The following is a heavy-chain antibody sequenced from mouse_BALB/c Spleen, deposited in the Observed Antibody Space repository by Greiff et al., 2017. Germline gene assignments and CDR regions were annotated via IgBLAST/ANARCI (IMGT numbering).Heavy chain of an antibody. J-gene: IGHJ4*01. V-gene: IGHV5-6*02. CDR2: ISSGGSYT. CDR1: GFTFSSYG. Sequence: EVKLVESGGDLVKPGGSLKLSCAASGFTFSSYGMSWVRQTPDKRLEWVATISSGGSYTYYPDSVKGRFTISRDNAKNTLYLQMSSLKSEDTAMYYCARHRDGPYAMDYWGQGTSVTVSS. D-gene: IGHD2-3*01. CDR3: ARHRDGPYAMDY.